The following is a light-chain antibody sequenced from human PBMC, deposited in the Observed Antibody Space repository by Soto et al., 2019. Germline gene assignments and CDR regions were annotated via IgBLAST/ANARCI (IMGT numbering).Light chain of an antibody. CDR2: DAS. Sequence: EIVLTQSPATLSLSPGERATLSCRASQSVSSYLAWYQQKPGQAPRLLIYDASNRATGIPARFSGSGSGTDFTLTITSLEPEDFAVYYCQQRVNWPLTFGQGPKVDIK. CDR1: QSVSSY. CDR3: QQRVNWPLT. V-gene: IGKV3-11*01. J-gene: IGKJ1*01.